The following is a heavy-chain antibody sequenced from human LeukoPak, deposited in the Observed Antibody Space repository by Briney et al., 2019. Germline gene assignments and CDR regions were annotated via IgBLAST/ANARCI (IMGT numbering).Heavy chain of an antibody. V-gene: IGHV3-33*01. Sequence: QPGRSLRLSCAASGFTFSSYGMHWVRQAPGKGLEWVAVIWYDGSNKYYADSVKGRFTISRDNSKNTLYLQMNSLRAEDTAVYYCTRSYCSGGSCYALDYWGQGTLVTVSS. CDR1: GFTFSSYG. D-gene: IGHD2-15*01. CDR3: TRSYCSGGSCYALDY. J-gene: IGHJ4*02. CDR2: IWYDGSNK.